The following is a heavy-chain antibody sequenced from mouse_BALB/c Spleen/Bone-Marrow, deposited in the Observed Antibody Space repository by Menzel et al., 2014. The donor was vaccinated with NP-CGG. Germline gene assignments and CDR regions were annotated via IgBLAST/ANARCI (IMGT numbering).Heavy chain of an antibody. V-gene: IGHV1-9*01. J-gene: IGHJ3*01. Sequence: QVQLQHSGAELMKPGASVKISCKATGYTFSSYWIEWVKRRPGHGLEWIGEILPGSGTTNFNEKFKGKATFTADTSSNTAYMQLSSLTSEDSAVYYCARSPYWGQGTLVTVSA. CDR1: GYTFSSYW. CDR3: ARSPY. CDR2: ILPGSGTT.